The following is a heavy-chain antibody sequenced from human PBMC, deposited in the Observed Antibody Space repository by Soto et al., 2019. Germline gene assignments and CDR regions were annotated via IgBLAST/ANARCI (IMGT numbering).Heavy chain of an antibody. D-gene: IGHD3-3*01. CDR1: GFTFSSYS. CDR3: ARVITIFGVVPYYMDV. Sequence: GGSLRLSCAASGFTFSSYSMNWVRQAPGKGLGWVSYISSSSSTIYYADSVKGRFTISRDNAKNSLYLQMNSLRAEDTAVYYCARVITIFGVVPYYMDVWGKGTTVTVSS. V-gene: IGHV3-48*01. CDR2: ISSSSSTI. J-gene: IGHJ6*03.